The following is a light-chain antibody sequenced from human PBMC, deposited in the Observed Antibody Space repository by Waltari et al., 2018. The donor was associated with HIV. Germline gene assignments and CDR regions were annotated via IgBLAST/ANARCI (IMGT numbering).Light chain of an antibody. CDR1: SSNIGSNT. J-gene: IGLJ3*02. CDR2: STN. Sequence: QSVLTQPPSASGTPGQRVTVSCSGSSSNIGSNTVTWFQQLPGTAPKRLSYSTNQRPSGVPDRFSGSKAGTSASLAITVLQSEDEAHYYCAAWDDSLKGWVFGGGTKLTVL. CDR3: AAWDDSLKGWV. V-gene: IGLV1-44*01.